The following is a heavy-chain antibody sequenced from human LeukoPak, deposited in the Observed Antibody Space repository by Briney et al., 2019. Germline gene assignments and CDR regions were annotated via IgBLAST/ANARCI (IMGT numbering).Heavy chain of an antibody. J-gene: IGHJ4*02. CDR3: ASRPEAARWVAVFDF. D-gene: IGHD6-19*01. V-gene: IGHV3-66*01. Sequence: GGSLRLSCVASGFTVSTNYMSWVRQAPGKRLEWVSVVYRGGDTYYADSVKGRFTVSRDNSKNTVYLQMNSLRDEDTAVYYCASRPEAARWVAVFDFWGQGTLVTVSS. CDR1: GFTVSTNY. CDR2: VYRGGDT.